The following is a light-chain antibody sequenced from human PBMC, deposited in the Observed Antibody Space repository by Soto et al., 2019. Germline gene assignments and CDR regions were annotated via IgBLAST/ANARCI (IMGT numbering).Light chain of an antibody. J-gene: IGKJ4*01. Sequence: EIVLTQSPGTLSPSPGERATLPCRASQSVSNNYLAWYQQKPGQAPRLLIYGASSRATGIPDRFSGSGSGTDFTLTISRLEPEDFAVYYCQQYGTSPLTFGGGTKVDIK. CDR3: QQYGTSPLT. CDR2: GAS. V-gene: IGKV3-20*01. CDR1: QSVSNNY.